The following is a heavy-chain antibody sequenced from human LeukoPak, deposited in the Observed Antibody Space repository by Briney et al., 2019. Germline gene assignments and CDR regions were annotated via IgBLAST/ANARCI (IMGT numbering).Heavy chain of an antibody. Sequence: VASVKVSCKASGYTFRSYDINWVRRATGQGLEWMGWMNANTGNTGYGQKFQGRVTMTRDTSTDTAYMELSSLRSEDTAVYYCARGLYFYDTSGQSYYYMDVWGKGTTVTISS. CDR3: ARGLYFYDTSGQSYYYMDV. J-gene: IGHJ6*03. CDR1: GYTFRSYD. CDR2: MNANTGNT. D-gene: IGHD3-22*01. V-gene: IGHV1-8*01.